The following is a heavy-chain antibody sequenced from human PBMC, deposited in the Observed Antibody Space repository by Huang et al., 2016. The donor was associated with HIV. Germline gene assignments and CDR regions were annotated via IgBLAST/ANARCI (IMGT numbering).Heavy chain of an antibody. D-gene: IGHD1-1*01. CDR2: RTFDGKNK. J-gene: IGHJ4*02. CDR3: AKDNDLYYFDY. Sequence: QVHLVESGGGVVQPGRSLRLSCAASGFTFSGYGMHWVRQAPGKGREWVAVRTFDGKNKYYADSVRGRFTVSRDNSQNTVSLQMNTLRAEDTAVYYCAKDNDLYYFDYWGQGTLVTVSS. V-gene: IGHV3-30*18. CDR1: GFTFSGYG.